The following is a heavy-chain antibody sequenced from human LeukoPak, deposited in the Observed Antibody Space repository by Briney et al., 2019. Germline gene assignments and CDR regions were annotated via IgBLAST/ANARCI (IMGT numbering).Heavy chain of an antibody. CDR1: GFTFSSYS. CDR2: ISSSSSYI. D-gene: IGHD6-13*01. J-gene: IGHJ4*02. Sequence: GGSLRLSCAASGFTFSSYSMNWVRQAPGKGLEWVSSISSSSSYIYYADSVKGRFTISRDNAKNSLYLQMNSLRVGDTAVYYCARVAEAAAFDYWGQGTLVTVSS. V-gene: IGHV3-21*01. CDR3: ARVAEAAAFDY.